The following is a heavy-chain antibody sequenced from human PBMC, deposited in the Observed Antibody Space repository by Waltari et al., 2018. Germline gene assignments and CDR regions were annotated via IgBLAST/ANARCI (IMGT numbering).Heavy chain of an antibody. CDR1: GGSFSGYY. Sequence: QVQLQQWGAGLLKPSETLSLTCAVYGGSFSGYYWSWIRQPPGKGLEWIGEINHSGSTNYNPSLKSRVTISVDTSKNQFSLKLSSVNAADTAVYYCARVNGRGSYYGNYWGQGTLVTVSS. V-gene: IGHV4-34*01. J-gene: IGHJ4*02. CDR2: INHSGST. D-gene: IGHD1-26*01. CDR3: ARVNGRGSYYGNY.